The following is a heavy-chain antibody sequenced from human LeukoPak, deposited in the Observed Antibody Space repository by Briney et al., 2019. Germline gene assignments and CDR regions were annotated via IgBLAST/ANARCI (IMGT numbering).Heavy chain of an antibody. CDR2: IYYSGST. CDR3: ARGYCTNAVCSLGPTQA. D-gene: IGHD2-8*01. V-gene: IGHV4-38-2*02. Sequence: PSETLSLTCTVSGYSISNGYYWSWIRQPPGKGLEWIGSIYYSGSTYYNPSLKSRVTISVDTSKNQFSLKLSSVTAADTAVYYCARGYCTNAVCSLGPTQAWGQGTLVTVSS. J-gene: IGHJ4*02. CDR1: GYSISNGYY.